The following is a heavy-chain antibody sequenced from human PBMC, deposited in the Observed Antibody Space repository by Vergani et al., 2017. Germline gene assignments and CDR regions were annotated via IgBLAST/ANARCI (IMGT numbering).Heavy chain of an antibody. V-gene: IGHV3-30*18. J-gene: IGHJ6*02. CDR1: GFTFSSYG. Sequence: QVQLVESGGGVVQPGRSLRLSCAASGFTFSSYGMHWVRQAPGKGLEWVAVISYDGSNKYYADSVKGRFTISRDNSKNTLYLQMNSLRAEDTAVYYCAKDGAYYDSSGYYYYYGMDVWGQGTTVTVSS. D-gene: IGHD3-22*01. CDR2: ISYDGSNK. CDR3: AKDGAYYDSSGYYYYYGMDV.